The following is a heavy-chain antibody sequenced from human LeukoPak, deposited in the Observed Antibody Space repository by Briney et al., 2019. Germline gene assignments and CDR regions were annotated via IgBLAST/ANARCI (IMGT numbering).Heavy chain of an antibody. V-gene: IGHV3-11*01. Sequence: PGGSLRLSCAASGVSFSDYYMNWIRQAPGKGLEWVSYIGSGGGPIYYADSVKGRFTISRDNSKNTLYLQMNSLRAEDTAVYYCAKVGDYDILTGYYRGFDYWGQGTLVTVSS. CDR1: GVSFSDYY. CDR2: IGSGGGPI. J-gene: IGHJ4*02. CDR3: AKVGDYDILTGYYRGFDY. D-gene: IGHD3-9*01.